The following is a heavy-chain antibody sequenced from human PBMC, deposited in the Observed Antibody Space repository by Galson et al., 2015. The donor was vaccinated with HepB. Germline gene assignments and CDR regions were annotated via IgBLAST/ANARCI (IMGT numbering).Heavy chain of an antibody. V-gene: IGHV3-30*03. CDR2: ISYDGSKR. J-gene: IGHJ6*03. D-gene: IGHD5/OR15-5a*01. Sequence: SLRLSCAASGFIFTDHDIHWVRQAPGKGLEWVSVISYDGSKRYYSDSVRGRFTISRDNSKNILSLQMDSLRPEDSAVYFCARDVAAAGVYHYSMDVWGKGTTVTVFS. CDR1: GFIFTDHD. CDR3: ARDVAAAGVYHYSMDV.